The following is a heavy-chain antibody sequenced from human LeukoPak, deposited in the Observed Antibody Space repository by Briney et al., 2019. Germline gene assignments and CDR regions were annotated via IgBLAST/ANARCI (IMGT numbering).Heavy chain of an antibody. Sequence: ESGPTLVNPTQTLTLTCTFSGFSLSTDGVGVGWIRRPPGKALEWLALIYWDDDKRYSPSLKTRLTITKDTSKNQVVLTMTNMDPVDTATYHCAHRPGYDNNSGYRYFDYWGQGTLVTVSS. J-gene: IGHJ4*02. CDR3: AHRPGYDNNSGYRYFDY. V-gene: IGHV2-5*02. D-gene: IGHD3-22*01. CDR2: IYWDDDK. CDR1: GFSLSTDGVG.